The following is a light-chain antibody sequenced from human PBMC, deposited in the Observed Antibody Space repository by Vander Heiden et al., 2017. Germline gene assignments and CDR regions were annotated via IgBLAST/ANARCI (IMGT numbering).Light chain of an antibody. CDR2: AAS. V-gene: IGKV1-39*01. J-gene: IGKJ2*01. CDR1: QSISSY. Sequence: DIQLTPSPSSLSASVGDSVTITCRASQSISSYLNWYQQKPGKAPKLLIYAASSLQSGVPERFSGSGSGTDFTLTISSLQPEDVATYYCQQSYSTPRTFGQGTKLDIK. CDR3: QQSYSTPRT.